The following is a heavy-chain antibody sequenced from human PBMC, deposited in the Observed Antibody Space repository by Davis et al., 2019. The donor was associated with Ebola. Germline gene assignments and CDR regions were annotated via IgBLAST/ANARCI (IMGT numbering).Heavy chain of an antibody. V-gene: IGHV5-51*01. CDR3: ASLRRTITGMDDGFDI. CDR2: IYTGDSET. Sequence: GESLKISCKASGNSFTSHWIGWVRQMPGKGLEWMGIIYTGDSETRYSPSFRGQVTISAAKSTKTAFMVWTGLKASDTAMYYCASLRRTITGMDDGFDIWGQGTMVTVSS. J-gene: IGHJ3*02. D-gene: IGHD2-8*02. CDR1: GNSFTSHW.